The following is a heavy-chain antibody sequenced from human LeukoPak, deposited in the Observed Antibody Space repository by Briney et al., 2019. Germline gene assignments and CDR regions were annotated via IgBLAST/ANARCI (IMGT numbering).Heavy chain of an antibody. V-gene: IGHV4-59*01. CDR3: AREDPQTTVPEGMDV. D-gene: IGHD4-17*01. CDR2: IYYSGTT. CDR1: GGSISYYY. Sequence: PSETLSLTCTVSGGSISYYYWSWIRQSPGKGLEWIGYIYYSGTTNYDPSLKSRVTISVDTSKNQFSLQLRSVTAADTAVYYCAREDPQTTVPEGMDVWGQGTTVTVSS. J-gene: IGHJ6*02.